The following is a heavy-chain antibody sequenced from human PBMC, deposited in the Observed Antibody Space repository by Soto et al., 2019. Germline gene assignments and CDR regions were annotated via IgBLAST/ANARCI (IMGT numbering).Heavy chain of an antibody. CDR3: ARRTGYSSGWYERGAFDI. D-gene: IGHD6-19*01. J-gene: IGHJ3*02. Sequence: QLQLQESGPGLVKPSETLSLTCTVSGGSISSSSYYWGWIRQPPGKGLEWIGSIYYSGSTYYNPSLKSRVTISVDTSKNQFSLKLSSVTAADTAVYYCARRTGYSSGWYERGAFDIWGQGTMVTVSS. CDR1: GGSISSSSYY. CDR2: IYYSGST. V-gene: IGHV4-39*01.